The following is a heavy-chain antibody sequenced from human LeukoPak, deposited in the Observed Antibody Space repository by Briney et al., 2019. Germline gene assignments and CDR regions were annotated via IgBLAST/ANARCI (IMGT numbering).Heavy chain of an antibody. CDR3: ARGFYDILTGRMDV. V-gene: IGHV1-18*01. D-gene: IGHD3-9*01. J-gene: IGHJ6*02. CDR2: ISAYNGNT. Sequence: GASVNVSCKASGYTFTSYGISWVRQAPGQGLEWMGWISAYNGNTNYAQKLQGRVTMTTDTSTSTAYMELRSLRSDDTAVYYCARGFYDILTGRMDVWGQGTTVTVSS. CDR1: GYTFTSYG.